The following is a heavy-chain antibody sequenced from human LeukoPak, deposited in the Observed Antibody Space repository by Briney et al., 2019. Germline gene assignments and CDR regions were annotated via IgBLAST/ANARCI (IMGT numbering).Heavy chain of an antibody. CDR2: IWYDGSNK. D-gene: IGHD7-27*01. CDR1: GFTFTSYG. V-gene: IGHV3-33*06. Sequence: PGGSLRLSCAASGFTFTSYGMHWVRQAPGKGLEWVAVIWYDGSNKYYADSVKGRFTISRDNSKNTLYLQMNSLRAEDTAVYYCAKGVGNYYYYMDVWGKGTTVTVSS. CDR3: AKGVGNYYYYMDV. J-gene: IGHJ6*03.